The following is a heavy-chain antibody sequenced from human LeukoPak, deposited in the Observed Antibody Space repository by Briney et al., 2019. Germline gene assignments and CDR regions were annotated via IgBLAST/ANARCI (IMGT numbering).Heavy chain of an antibody. CDR1: GFTFSSYG. J-gene: IGHJ4*02. Sequence: GGSLRLSCAASGFTFSSYGMHWVRQAPGKGLEWVAVISYDGSNKYYADSVKGRFTISRDNSKNTLYLQMNSLRAEDTAVYYCARVRATISQDSFDYWGQGTLVTVSS. CDR2: ISYDGSNK. V-gene: IGHV3-30*19. D-gene: IGHD5-24*01. CDR3: ARVRATISQDSFDY.